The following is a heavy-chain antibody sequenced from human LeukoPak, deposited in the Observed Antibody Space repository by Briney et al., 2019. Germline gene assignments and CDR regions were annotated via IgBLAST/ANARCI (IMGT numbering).Heavy chain of an antibody. CDR2: IYTSGST. J-gene: IGHJ4*02. Sequence: SETLSLTCTVSGGSISSDAYYWSWIRQPAGKGLEWIGRIYTSGSTNYNPSLKSRITISVDTSKNQFSLKLSSVTAADTAIYYCAKHYMGSSYNRGLDYWGQGTLVTVSS. CDR1: GGSISSDAYY. V-gene: IGHV4-61*02. CDR3: AKHYMGSSYNRGLDY. D-gene: IGHD3-10*01.